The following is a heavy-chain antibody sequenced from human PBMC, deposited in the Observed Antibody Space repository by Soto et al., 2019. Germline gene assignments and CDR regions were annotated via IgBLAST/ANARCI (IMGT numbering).Heavy chain of an antibody. V-gene: IGHV4-39*01. CDR2: IYYSGST. CDR3: ASPKIAFYNWFDP. CDR1: GGSTRRSKHH. J-gene: IGHJ5*02. D-gene: IGHD3-3*02. Sequence: SETLSLTWTGSGGSTRRSKHHVCCLRHPKWKGLEWIGSIYYSGSTYYNPSLKSRVTISVDTSKNQFSLKLSSVTAADTAVYYCASPKIAFYNWFDPWGQGTLVTVS.